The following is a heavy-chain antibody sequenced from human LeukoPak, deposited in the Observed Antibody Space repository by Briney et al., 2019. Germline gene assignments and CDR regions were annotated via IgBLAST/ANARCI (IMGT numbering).Heavy chain of an antibody. CDR3: ARDHNWGNEVDH. D-gene: IGHD7-27*01. CDR1: GFTFSTYG. V-gene: IGHV3-33*01. CDR2: IWYDGTNK. J-gene: IGHJ4*02. Sequence: QPGGSLRLSCAASGFTFSTYGMHWVRQAPGKGLEGVAIIWYDGTNKYYADSVKGRFTISRDNSKNTLYLQMNSLRAEDTAVYYCARDHNWGNEVDHWGQGALVTV.